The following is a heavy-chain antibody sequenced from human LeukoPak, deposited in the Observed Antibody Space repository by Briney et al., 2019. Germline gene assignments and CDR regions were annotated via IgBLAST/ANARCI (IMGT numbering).Heavy chain of an antibody. CDR3: ARDSEAYYYDSSGYHYFDY. CDR2: SIPIFDTA. J-gene: IGHJ4*02. D-gene: IGHD3-22*01. V-gene: IGHV1-69*05. Sequence: AASVKVSCKASGGTFSSYAISWVRQAPGQGLEWMGGSIPIFDTANYAQKFQGRVTITTDESTSTAYMELSSLRSEDTAVYYCARDSEAYYYDSSGYHYFDYWGQGTLVTVAS. CDR1: GGTFSSYA.